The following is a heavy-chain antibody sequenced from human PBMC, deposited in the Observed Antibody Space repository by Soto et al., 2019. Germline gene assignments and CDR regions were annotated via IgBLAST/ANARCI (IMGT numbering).Heavy chain of an antibody. Sequence: GGSLRLSCAASGFTFSNYAMTWVRQAPGKGLEWVSVISRSGDSTYYADSVKGRFTISRDNSKNTVYLQVNSLRVEDTAVYYCAKVEADKYGDDRRFDPWGQGTLVTVSS. CDR3: AKVEADKYGDDRRFDP. V-gene: IGHV3-23*01. CDR2: ISRSGDST. D-gene: IGHD4-17*01. J-gene: IGHJ5*02. CDR1: GFTFSNYA.